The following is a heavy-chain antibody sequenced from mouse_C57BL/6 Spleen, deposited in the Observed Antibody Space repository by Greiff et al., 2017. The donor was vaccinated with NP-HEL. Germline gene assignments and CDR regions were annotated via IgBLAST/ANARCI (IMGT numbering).Heavy chain of an antibody. CDR2: ISNGGGST. CDR3: ARRAGTGAMDY. J-gene: IGHJ4*01. CDR1: GFTFSDYY. V-gene: IGHV5-12*01. Sequence: EVKLVESGGGLVQPGGSLKLSCAASGFTFSDYYMYWVRQTPEKRLEWVAYISNGGGSTYYPDTVKGRFTISRDNAKNTLYLQMSRLKSEDTAMYYCARRAGTGAMDYWGQGTSVTVSS. D-gene: IGHD4-1*01.